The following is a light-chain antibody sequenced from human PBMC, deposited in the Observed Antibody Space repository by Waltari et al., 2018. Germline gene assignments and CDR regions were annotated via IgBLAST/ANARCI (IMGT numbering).Light chain of an antibody. CDR2: WAS. CDR1: QSVLYSSNNKNY. J-gene: IGKJ1*01. Sequence: DIVMTKSPDSLAVSLGERATSNCKSSQSVLYSSNNKNYLAWYQQKPGQPPKLVIYWASTRESGVPDRFSGSGSGTDFTLTISSLQAEYVAVYYCQQYYSTPPTFGQGTKVEIK. V-gene: IGKV4-1*01. CDR3: QQYYSTPPT.